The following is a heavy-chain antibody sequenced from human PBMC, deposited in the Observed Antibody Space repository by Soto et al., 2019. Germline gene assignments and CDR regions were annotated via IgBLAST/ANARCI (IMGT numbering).Heavy chain of an antibody. CDR2: IHHSGTT. V-gene: IGHV4-31*03. J-gene: IGHJ3*01. CDR1: GGSIDSGGYY. D-gene: IGHD3-3*01. CDR3: SRADVGGSGYYRNGASDV. Sequence: QVQLQESGPGLVKPSQTLSLICTVSGGSIDSGGYYWSWIRQHPGKGLEWIGYIHHSGTTYYNPYLESRVSISADTSQNQFSLTLSSVTAADTAIYFCSRADVGGSGYYRNGASDVWGQGTMVTVSS.